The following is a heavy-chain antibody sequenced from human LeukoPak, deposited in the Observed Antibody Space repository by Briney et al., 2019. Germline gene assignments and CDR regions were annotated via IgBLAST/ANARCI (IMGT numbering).Heavy chain of an antibody. CDR1: GVSISSYY. D-gene: IGHD6-13*01. Sequence: PSETLSLTCTVSGVSISSYYWSWIRQPPGKGLEWIGYIYYSGSTNYNPSLKSRVTISVDTSKNQFSLKLSSVTAADTAVYYCARGIIAADDFDYWGQGTLVTVSS. V-gene: IGHV4-59*01. J-gene: IGHJ4*02. CDR3: ARGIIAADDFDY. CDR2: IYYSGST.